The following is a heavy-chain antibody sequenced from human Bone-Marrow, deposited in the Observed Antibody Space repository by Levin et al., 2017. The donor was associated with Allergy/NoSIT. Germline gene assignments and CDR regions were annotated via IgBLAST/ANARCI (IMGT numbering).Heavy chain of an antibody. CDR1: GGSLNSSSYS. V-gene: IGHV4-30-2*01. Sequence: SETLSLTCAVSGGSLNSSSYSWSWIRQPPGTGLEWIGYIYHDGTTYFNPSLRSRVIMSVDRSKNQFSLKLSSVTAADTAVYYCARDWYFDVWGCGTLVTVSS. CDR3: ARDWYFDV. J-gene: IGHJ2*01. CDR2: IYHDGTT.